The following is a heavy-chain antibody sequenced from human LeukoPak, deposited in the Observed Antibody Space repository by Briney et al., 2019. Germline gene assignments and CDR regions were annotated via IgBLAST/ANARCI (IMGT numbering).Heavy chain of an antibody. D-gene: IGHD4-17*01. CDR3: ARGGYGDPFDY. V-gene: IGHV1-18*01. CDR2: ISAYNGNT. CDR1: GYTFTSYG. Sequence: ASVKVSFTASGYTFTSYGIIWVRQAPGQGLEWMGWISAYNGNTNYAKKLLGRVTMTTDTSTSTAYMELRSLRSDDTAVYYCARGGYGDPFDYWGQGTLVTVSS. J-gene: IGHJ4*02.